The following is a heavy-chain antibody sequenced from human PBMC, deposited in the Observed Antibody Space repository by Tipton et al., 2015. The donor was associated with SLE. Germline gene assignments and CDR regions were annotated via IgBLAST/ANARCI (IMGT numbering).Heavy chain of an antibody. Sequence: TLSLTCTVSGGSISSGSYYWSWIRQPAGKGLEWIGRIYTSGSTNYNPSPKSRVTISVDTSKNRFSLKLGSVTAADTAVYYCARGLIAARFDYWGQGTLVTVSS. V-gene: IGHV4-61*02. J-gene: IGHJ4*02. CDR2: IYTSGST. CDR1: GGSISSGSYY. D-gene: IGHD6-6*01. CDR3: ARGLIAARFDY.